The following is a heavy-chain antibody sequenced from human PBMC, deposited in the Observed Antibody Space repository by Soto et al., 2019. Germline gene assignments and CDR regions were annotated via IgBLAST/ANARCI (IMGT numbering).Heavy chain of an antibody. CDR1: GYTLTELS. CDR3: ATGQARYYYYYYGMDV. J-gene: IGHJ6*02. CDR2: FDPEDGET. V-gene: IGHV1-24*01. Sequence: ASVKVSCKVSGYTLTELSMHWVRQAPGKGLEWMGGFDPEDGETIYAQKFQGRVTMTEDTSTDTAYMELSSLRSEDTAVYYCATGQARYYYYYYGMDVWGQGTTVTASS.